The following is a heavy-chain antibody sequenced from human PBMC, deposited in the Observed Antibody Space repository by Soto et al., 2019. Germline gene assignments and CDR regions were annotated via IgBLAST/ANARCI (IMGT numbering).Heavy chain of an antibody. CDR1: GFTFSSHA. V-gene: IGHV3-23*01. CDR2: ISGSGGST. D-gene: IGHD3-3*01. J-gene: IGHJ5*02. CDR3: AKDPSDFWSGYPINWFDP. Sequence: GGSLRLSCAASGFTFSSHAMSWVRQAPGKGLEWVSAISGSGGSTYYADSVKGRFTISRDNSKNTLYLQMNSLRAEDTAVYYCAKDPSDFWSGYPINWFDPWGQGTLVTVSS.